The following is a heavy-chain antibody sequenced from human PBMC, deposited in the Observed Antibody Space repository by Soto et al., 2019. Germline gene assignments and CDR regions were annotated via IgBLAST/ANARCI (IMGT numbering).Heavy chain of an antibody. CDR3: VKDESINWYSGHFRH. CDR2: VNWNSGSI. V-gene: IGHV3-9*01. Sequence: LRLSCAASGFTFDDYAMHWVRQVPGKGLEWVSGVNWNSGSIGYGDSVKGRFAISRDNAKNSLHLQMNSLSAEDTAFYYCVKDESINWYSGHFRHWGQGTLVTVS. J-gene: IGHJ1*01. CDR1: GFTFDDYA. D-gene: IGHD6-13*01.